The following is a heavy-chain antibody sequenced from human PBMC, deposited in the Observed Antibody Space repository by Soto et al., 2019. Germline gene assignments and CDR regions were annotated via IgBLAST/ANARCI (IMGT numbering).Heavy chain of an antibody. CDR1: GGTFSSYT. CDR3: ARDYYGSGSYYLYYYYGMDV. Sequence: SVKVSCKASGGTFSSYTISWVRQAPGQGLEWMGRIIPILGIANYAQKFQGRVTITADKSTSTAYMELSSLRSEDTAVYYCARDYYGSGSYYLYYYYGMDVWGQGTTVTSP. CDR2: IIPILGIA. J-gene: IGHJ6*02. V-gene: IGHV1-69*04. D-gene: IGHD3-10*01.